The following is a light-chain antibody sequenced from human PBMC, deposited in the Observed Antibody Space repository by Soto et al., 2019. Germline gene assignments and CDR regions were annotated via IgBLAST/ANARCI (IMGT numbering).Light chain of an antibody. CDR2: EAS. CDR1: QNINSW. CDR3: QNYNSYSEA. V-gene: IGKV1-5*03. Sequence: DIQMTQSPSTLSGSVGDRVTITCRASQNINSWLAWYQQKPGKAPKLLIYEASSLEKGVPSRFSGSGSGTEFTLTISSLQPDDFATYYCQNYNSYSEAFGQGTKGDIK. J-gene: IGKJ1*01.